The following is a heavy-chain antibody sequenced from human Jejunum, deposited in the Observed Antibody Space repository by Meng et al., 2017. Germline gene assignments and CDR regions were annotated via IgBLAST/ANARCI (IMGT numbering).Heavy chain of an antibody. J-gene: IGHJ4*02. Sequence: STKYADSVKGRFTISRVNSKNTLYLQMNSLRAEDTAVYYCAREYFYDRSGCDYWGQGTLVTVSS. V-gene: IGHV3-53*01. D-gene: IGHD3-22*01. CDR3: AREYFYDRSGCDY. CDR2: ST.